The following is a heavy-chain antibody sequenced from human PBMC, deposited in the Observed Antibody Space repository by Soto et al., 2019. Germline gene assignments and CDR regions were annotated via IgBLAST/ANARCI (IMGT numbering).Heavy chain of an antibody. J-gene: IGHJ4*02. Sequence: KTSETLSLTCTVSGGSISSGGYYWSWIRQHPGKGLEWIAYIDYSGGTYYSPSLKSRVTISVDTSKNQFSLKLSAVTAADTAVYYCARAYDFWSGYYFDYWEQGTLVSVST. D-gene: IGHD3-3*01. CDR2: IDYSGGT. CDR3: ARAYDFWSGYYFDY. V-gene: IGHV4-31*03. CDR1: GGSISSGGYY.